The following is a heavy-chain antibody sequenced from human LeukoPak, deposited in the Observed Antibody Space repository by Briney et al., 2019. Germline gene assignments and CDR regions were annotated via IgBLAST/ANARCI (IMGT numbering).Heavy chain of an antibody. V-gene: IGHV3-7*01. J-gene: IGHJ4*02. CDR2: IKQDGSEK. Sequence: GGSLRLSCGASGFTFSSYWMSWVRQAPGKGLEWVANIKQDGSEKYYVDSVKGRFTISRDNAKNSLYLQMNSLRAEDTAVYYCARVSSLIAVAGTFDYWGQGTLVTVSS. CDR1: GFTFSSYW. CDR3: ARVSSLIAVAGTFDY. D-gene: IGHD6-19*01.